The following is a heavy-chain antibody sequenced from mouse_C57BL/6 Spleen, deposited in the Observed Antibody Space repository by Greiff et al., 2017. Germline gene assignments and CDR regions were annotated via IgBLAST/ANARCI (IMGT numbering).Heavy chain of an antibody. Sequence: QVQLQQPGAELVKPGASVKVSCKASGYTFTSYWMHWVKQRPGQGLEWIGRIHPSDSDTNYNQKFKGKATLTVDKSSSTAYMQLSSLTSEDSAVYYCAMGIYYGNLFAYWGQGTLVTVSA. CDR2: IHPSDSDT. CDR1: GYTFTSYW. D-gene: IGHD2-1*01. V-gene: IGHV1-74*01. CDR3: AMGIYYGNLFAY. J-gene: IGHJ3*01.